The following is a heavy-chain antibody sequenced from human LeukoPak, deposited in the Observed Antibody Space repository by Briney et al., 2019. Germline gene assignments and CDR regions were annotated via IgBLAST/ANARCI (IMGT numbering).Heavy chain of an antibody. CDR2: ISYDGSNK. CDR3: ARDRATTLGRYYYGMDV. Sequence: GGSLRLSCAASGFTFSGYGMHWVRQAPGKGLEWVAVISYDGSNKYHADSVKGRFTISRDNAKNSLYLQMNSLRAEDTAVYYCARDRATTLGRYYYGMDVWGQGTTVTVSS. CDR1: GFTFSGYG. J-gene: IGHJ6*02. V-gene: IGHV3-30*03. D-gene: IGHD4-23*01.